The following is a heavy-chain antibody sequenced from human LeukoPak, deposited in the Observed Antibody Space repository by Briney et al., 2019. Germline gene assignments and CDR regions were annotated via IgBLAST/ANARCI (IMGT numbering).Heavy chain of an antibody. J-gene: IGHJ3*02. CDR1: GGTFSSYA. CDR2: IIPIFGTA. V-gene: IGHV1-69*05. D-gene: IGHD1-26*01. CDR3: ARGEGGDAFDI. Sequence: SVKVSCKASGGTFSSYAISWVRQAPGQGLEWMGGIIPIFGTANYAQKFQGRVTITTDESTSTAYMELRSLRSDDTAVYYCARGEGGDAFDIWGQGTMVTVSS.